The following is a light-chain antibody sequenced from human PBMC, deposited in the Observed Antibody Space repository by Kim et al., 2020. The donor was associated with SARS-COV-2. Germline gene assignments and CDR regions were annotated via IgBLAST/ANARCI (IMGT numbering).Light chain of an antibody. CDR3: QQRSKWTLT. Sequence: EVVLTQSPATLSLSPGDRATLSCRASQSVNYFLAWYQLRPGQAPRLLSYDASDRATGIPARFSGTGSGTDFTLTISSLEPEDIAVYNCQQRSKWTLTFGGGRKVGIK. J-gene: IGKJ4*02. V-gene: IGKV3-11*01. CDR2: DAS. CDR1: QSVNYF.